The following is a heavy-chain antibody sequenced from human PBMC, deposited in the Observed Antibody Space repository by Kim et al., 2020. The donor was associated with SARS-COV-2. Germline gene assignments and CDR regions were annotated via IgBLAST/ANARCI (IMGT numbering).Heavy chain of an antibody. D-gene: IGHD6-13*01. Sequence: GGSLRLSCAASGFTFTYYAMRWARQAPGKGLEWVATITTSGNGTYYADFVKGRFTISRDNSKNKLYLQMNSLRVEDTAVDYCARRGAAAPPDYWGQGTLVTVSS. CDR1: GFTFTYYA. J-gene: IGHJ4*02. CDR3: ARRGAAAPPDY. CDR2: ITTSGNGT. V-gene: IGHV3-23*01.